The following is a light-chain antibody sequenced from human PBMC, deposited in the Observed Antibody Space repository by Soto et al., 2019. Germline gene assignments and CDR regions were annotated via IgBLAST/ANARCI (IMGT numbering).Light chain of an antibody. V-gene: IGKV1-5*01. Sequence: IQMTQTPSTLSASVGDRVTITCRASHNIERWMAWYQQKPGKAPSLLIFDASTLHSGVPSRFSGSGSGTEFTLTISSLQSEDFAVYYCQQYNNWPPITFGQGTRMEIK. CDR2: DAS. CDR3: QQYNNWPPIT. CDR1: HNIERW. J-gene: IGKJ5*01.